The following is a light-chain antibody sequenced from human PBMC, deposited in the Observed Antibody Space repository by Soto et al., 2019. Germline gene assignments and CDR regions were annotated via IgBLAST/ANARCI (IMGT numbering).Light chain of an antibody. J-gene: IGKJ2*01. CDR1: QSVASNS. CDR2: GAS. V-gene: IGKV3-20*01. Sequence: ETVLTQSPGTLYFSPGETATLSCRASQSVASNSLAWYQQKPGQAPRLLVYGASGKATDIPDRFSGRGSGTDFTLTINRLEPEDVAVYYCQNYDSSPYTCGQGTKLEIK. CDR3: QNYDSSPYT.